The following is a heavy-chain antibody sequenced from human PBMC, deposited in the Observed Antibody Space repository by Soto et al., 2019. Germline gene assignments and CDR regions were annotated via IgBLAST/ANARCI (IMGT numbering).Heavy chain of an antibody. CDR3: ASAICLILAVPAY. V-gene: IGHV1-18*01. CDR2: ISPYNGNA. Sequence: GQGLEWMGWISPYNGNANYKEKFQVRVSMTTDTSTTTAYMELTSLTSDDTAIYHCASAICLILAVPAYWRKGTFVPVTS. J-gene: IGHJ4*02. D-gene: IGHD2-8*02.